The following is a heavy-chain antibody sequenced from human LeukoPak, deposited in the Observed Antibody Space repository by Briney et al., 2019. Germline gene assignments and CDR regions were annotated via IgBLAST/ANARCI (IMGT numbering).Heavy chain of an antibody. CDR3: AKTPYYYDSSGYPN. CDR1: GFTFSSYE. J-gene: IGHJ4*02. D-gene: IGHD3-22*01. Sequence: PGGSLRLSCAASGFTFSSYEMNWVRQAPGKGLEWVSAISGSGGSTYCADSVKGRFTISRDNSKNTLYLQMNSLRAEDTAVYYCAKTPYYYDSSGYPNWGQGTLVTVSS. V-gene: IGHV3-23*01. CDR2: ISGSGGST.